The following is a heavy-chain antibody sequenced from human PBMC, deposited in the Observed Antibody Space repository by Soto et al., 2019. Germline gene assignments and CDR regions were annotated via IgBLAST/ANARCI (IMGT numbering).Heavy chain of an antibody. CDR2: INPSGGST. V-gene: IGHV1-46*01. J-gene: IGHJ5*02. D-gene: IGHD2-15*01. CDR3: ARDLVAEAATPPNWFDP. CDR1: GYTFTTYY. Sequence: ASVKVSCKSSGYTFTTYYMHWVRQAPGQGLEWMGIINPSGGSTSYAQKFQGRVTMTRDTSTSTVYMELNSLRAEDTAVYYCARDLVAEAATPPNWFDPWGQGTLVTVS.